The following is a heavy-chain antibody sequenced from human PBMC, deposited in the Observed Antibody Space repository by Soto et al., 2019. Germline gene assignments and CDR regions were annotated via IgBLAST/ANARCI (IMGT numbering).Heavy chain of an antibody. CDR1: GFTFSSYS. V-gene: IGHV3-23*01. CDR3: AKAARPTSGYSAEGYYYYMDV. CDR2: ISGSGGST. Sequence: HPGGSLRLSCAASGFTFSSYSMSWVRQAPGKGLEWVSAISGSGGSTYYADSVKGRFTISRDNSKNTLYLQMNSLRAEDTAVYYCAKAARPTSGYSAEGYYYYMDVWGKGTTVTVSS. J-gene: IGHJ6*03. D-gene: IGHD3-3*01.